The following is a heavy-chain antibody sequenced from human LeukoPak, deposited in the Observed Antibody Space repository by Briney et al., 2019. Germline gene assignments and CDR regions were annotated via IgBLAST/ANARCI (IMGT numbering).Heavy chain of an antibody. D-gene: IGHD5-12*01. CDR2: IYYSGST. CDR3: ASGYSGYDDAFDI. V-gene: IGHV4-61*01. CDR1: GGSVSSGSYY. J-gene: IGHJ3*02. Sequence: SETLSLTCTVSGGSVSSGSYYWRWIRQPPGTGLEWVGYIYYSGSTNYNPSLKSRVTISVDTSKNQFSLKLSSVTAADTAVYYCASGYSGYDDAFDIWGQGTMVTVSS.